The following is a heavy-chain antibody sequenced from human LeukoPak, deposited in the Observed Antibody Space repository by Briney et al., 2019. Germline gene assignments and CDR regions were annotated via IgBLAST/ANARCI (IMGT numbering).Heavy chain of an antibody. CDR3: ARAYYDSSGYYQSPYYFDY. CDR2: IYSGGST. J-gene: IGHJ4*02. CDR1: GFTVSSNY. V-gene: IGHV3-66*01. D-gene: IGHD3-22*01. Sequence: RGSLRLSCAASGFTVSSNYMSWVRPAPGKELEWVSVIYSGGSTYYADSVKGRFTISRDNSKNTLYLQMNSLRAEDTAVYYCARAYYDSSGYYQSPYYFDYWGQGTLITVSS.